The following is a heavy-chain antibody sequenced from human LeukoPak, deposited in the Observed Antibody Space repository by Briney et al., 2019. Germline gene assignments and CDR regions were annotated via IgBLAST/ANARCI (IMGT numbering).Heavy chain of an antibody. CDR1: GFTFSSYA. D-gene: IGHD6-19*01. V-gene: IGHV3-23*01. CDR3: ASSSSGWYKFDY. J-gene: IGHJ4*02. Sequence: GGSLRLSCAASGFTFSSYAMSWVRQAPGKGLEWVSAISASGGSTFYADSVKGRFTISRDNSKNTLYLQMNGLRAEDTAVYYCASSSSGWYKFDYWGQGTLVTVSS. CDR2: ISASGGST.